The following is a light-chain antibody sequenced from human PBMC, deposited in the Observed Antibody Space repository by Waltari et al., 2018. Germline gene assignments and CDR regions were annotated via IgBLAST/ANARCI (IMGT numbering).Light chain of an antibody. CDR3: QQYSNWPPIT. Sequence: VMTQSPAPLSVSSGERVILSCRASQSVSANLSWYQQKPGQAPRLLIDGASTSATGTPARFSGSGSGTEFTLTISSLQFEDFAIYYCQQYSNWPPITFGQGTRLEIK. V-gene: IGKV3-15*01. CDR2: GAS. J-gene: IGKJ5*01. CDR1: QSVSAN.